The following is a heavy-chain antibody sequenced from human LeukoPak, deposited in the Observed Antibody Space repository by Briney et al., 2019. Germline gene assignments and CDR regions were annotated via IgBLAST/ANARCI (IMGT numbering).Heavy chain of an antibody. CDR1: GYTFTSYD. Sequence: ASVKVSCKASGYTFTSYDINWVRQATGQGLEWMGWMNPNSGNTGYAQKFQGRVTMTRNTSINTAYMELSSLRSEDTAVYYCARGIRMVRGVIAYWGQGTLVTVSS. D-gene: IGHD3-10*01. J-gene: IGHJ4*02. V-gene: IGHV1-8*01. CDR3: ARGIRMVRGVIAY. CDR2: MNPNSGNT.